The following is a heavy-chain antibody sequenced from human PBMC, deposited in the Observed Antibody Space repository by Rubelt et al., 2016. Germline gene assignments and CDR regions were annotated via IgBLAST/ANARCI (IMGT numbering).Heavy chain of an antibody. Sequence: QVQLVQSGAEVKKPGSSVKVSCKASGGTFSSYAISWVRQAPGQGLEWMGGIIPILGIANYEQKFRGRVTSAADKATSTAYMELGSLGSEDTAVYYCASLQYSSGWYSDYWGQGTLVTVSS. CDR1: GGTFSSYA. CDR2: IIPILGIA. D-gene: IGHD6-19*01. J-gene: IGHJ4*02. CDR3: ASLQYSSGWYSDY. V-gene: IGHV1-69*04.